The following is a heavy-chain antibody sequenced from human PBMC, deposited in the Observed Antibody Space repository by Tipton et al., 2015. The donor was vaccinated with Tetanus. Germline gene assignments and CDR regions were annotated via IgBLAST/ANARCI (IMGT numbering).Heavy chain of an antibody. CDR3: ARDIAIVRARDWYFDV. Sequence: SLRLSCAASGFTFRNYAMTWVRQAPGKGLEWVALIWYDGSNKNYADSVKGRFTISRDNSKNTLYLQMNSLSAEDTAVYYCARDIAIVRARDWYFDVWGRGTLVTVSS. CDR1: GFTFRNYA. D-gene: IGHD2/OR15-2a*01. J-gene: IGHJ2*01. V-gene: IGHV3-33*08. CDR2: IWYDGSNK.